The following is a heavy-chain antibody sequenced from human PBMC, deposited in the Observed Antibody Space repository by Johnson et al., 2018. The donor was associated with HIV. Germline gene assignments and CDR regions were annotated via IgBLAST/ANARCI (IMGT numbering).Heavy chain of an antibody. CDR1: GFTFSCYD. CDR3: ASVYYDILTGYYYDALDI. J-gene: IGHJ3*02. V-gene: IGHV3-30*04. CDR2: ISYDGTKK. Sequence: QVQLVESGGGAVQPGRSLRLSYAASGFTFSCYDMHWVRQAPGKGLEWVAVISYDGTKKYYADSVKGRFTISRDNSKTTLYLQMNSLRAEDTAVYYCASVYYDILTGYYYDALDIWGQGTMVTVSS. D-gene: IGHD3-9*01.